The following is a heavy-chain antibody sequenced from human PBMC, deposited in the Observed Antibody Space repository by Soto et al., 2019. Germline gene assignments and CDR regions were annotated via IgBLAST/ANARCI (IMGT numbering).Heavy chain of an antibody. Sequence: GGSLRLSCAVSGFTSSNFVIHWVRQAPGKGLEWVAFIWYDGSNKFYADSVKGRFTISRDNSKNTLYLQMDNLRGDDTAVYYCARDLLGGYDFDYYYYYGMDVRGQGTTVTVSS. V-gene: IGHV3-33*01. J-gene: IGHJ6*02. D-gene: IGHD5-12*01. CDR2: IWYDGSNK. CDR3: ARDLLGGYDFDYYYYYGMDV. CDR1: GFTSSNFV.